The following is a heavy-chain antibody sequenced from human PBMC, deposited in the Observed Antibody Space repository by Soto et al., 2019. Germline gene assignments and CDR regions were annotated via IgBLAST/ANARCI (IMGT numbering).Heavy chain of an antibody. D-gene: IGHD6-13*01. Sequence: EVQLLESGGGLVQPGGSLRLSCAASGFTFSSYAMSWVRQAPGKGLEWVSAISGSGGSTYYADSVKGRFTISRDNSKNTLYLQMTSLRAEDTAVYYCAKDTRTRVAAAGIFDYWGQGTLVTVSS. CDR2: ISGSGGST. CDR3: AKDTRTRVAAAGIFDY. J-gene: IGHJ4*02. CDR1: GFTFSSYA. V-gene: IGHV3-23*01.